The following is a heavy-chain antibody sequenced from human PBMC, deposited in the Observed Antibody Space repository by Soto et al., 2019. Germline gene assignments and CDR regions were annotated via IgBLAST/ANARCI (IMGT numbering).Heavy chain of an antibody. CDR1: GGSFSGYY. CDR3: ARRLPSGIAARPGWFDP. CDR2: INHSGST. J-gene: IGHJ5*02. V-gene: IGHV4-34*01. Sequence: SETLSLTCAVYGGSFSGYYWSWIRQPPGKGLEWIGEINHSGSTNYNPSLKSRVTISVDTSKNQFSLKLSSVTAADTAVYYCARRLPSGIAARPGWFDPWGQGTLVTVSS. D-gene: IGHD6-6*01.